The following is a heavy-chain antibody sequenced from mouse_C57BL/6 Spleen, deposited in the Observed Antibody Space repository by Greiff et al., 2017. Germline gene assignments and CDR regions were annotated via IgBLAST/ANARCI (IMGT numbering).Heavy chain of an antibody. J-gene: IGHJ4*01. CDR3: ARWGTQDYAMDY. D-gene: IGHD3-1*01. Sequence: QVQLQQPGAELVKPGASVKLSCKASGYTFTSYWMQWVKQRPGQGLEWIGEIDPSDSYTNYNQKFKGKATLTVDTSSSTAYMQLSSLTSEDSAVYYCARWGTQDYAMDYWGQGTSVTVSS. CDR2: IDPSDSYT. CDR1: GYTFTSYW. V-gene: IGHV1-50*01.